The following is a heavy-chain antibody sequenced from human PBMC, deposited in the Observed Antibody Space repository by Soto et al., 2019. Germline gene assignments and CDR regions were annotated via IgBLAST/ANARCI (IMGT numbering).Heavy chain of an antibody. CDR1: GFTFSSYG. CDR3: ARDSCSSTSCYYYGMDV. J-gene: IGHJ6*02. Sequence: QVQLVESGGGVVQPGRSLRLSCAASGFTFSSYGMHWVRQAPGKGLEWVAVIWYDGSNKYYADSVKGRFTISRDNSKNTLYLQMNSLRAEDTAVYYCARDSCSSTSCYYYGMDVWGQGNTVTVYS. CDR2: IWYDGSNK. V-gene: IGHV3-33*01. D-gene: IGHD2-2*01.